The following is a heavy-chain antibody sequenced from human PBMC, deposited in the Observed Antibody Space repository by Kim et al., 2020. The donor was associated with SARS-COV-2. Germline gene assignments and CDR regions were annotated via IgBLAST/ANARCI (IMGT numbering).Heavy chain of an antibody. Sequence: ASVKVSCKVSGYTLTELSMHWVRQAPGQGLEWLGGFDPEDGETIYAQKFQGRVTMTEDTSTDTAYMELSSLRSEDTAVYYCATGPIRRTNWFDPWGQGTLVTVSS. CDR3: ATGPIRRTNWFDP. CDR2: FDPEDGET. V-gene: IGHV1-24*01. CDR1: GYTLTELS. J-gene: IGHJ5*02.